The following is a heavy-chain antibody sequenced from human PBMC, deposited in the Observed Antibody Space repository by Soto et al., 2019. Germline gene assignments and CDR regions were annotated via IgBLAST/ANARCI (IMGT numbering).Heavy chain of an antibody. Sequence: QVQLQESGPGLVKPSQTLSLTCTVSGGSISSGGDYWSWIRQHPGKGLEWIGYIYYSGSTYYNPSLKSRVTIAVDTSKNKFPLKLRCVTAADTGVYCCARGLTGGDYLPGWFDPWGQGTLVTVSS. CDR3: ARGLTGGDYLPGWFDP. D-gene: IGHD4-17*01. J-gene: IGHJ5*02. V-gene: IGHV4-31*03. CDR1: GGSISSGGDY. CDR2: IYYSGST.